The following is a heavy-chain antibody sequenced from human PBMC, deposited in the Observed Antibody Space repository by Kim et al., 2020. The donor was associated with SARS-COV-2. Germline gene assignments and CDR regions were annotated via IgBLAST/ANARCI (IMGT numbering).Heavy chain of an antibody. Sequence: SVKVSCKASGGTFSSYAISWVRQAPGQGLEWMGGIIPIFGTANYAQKFQGRVTITADESTSTAYMELSSLRSEDTAVYYCARVRGRYYGSGSHPEYYYYGMDVWGQGTTVTVSS. D-gene: IGHD3-10*01. V-gene: IGHV1-69*13. J-gene: IGHJ6*02. CDR2: IIPIFGTA. CDR3: ARVRGRYYGSGSHPEYYYYGMDV. CDR1: GGTFSSYA.